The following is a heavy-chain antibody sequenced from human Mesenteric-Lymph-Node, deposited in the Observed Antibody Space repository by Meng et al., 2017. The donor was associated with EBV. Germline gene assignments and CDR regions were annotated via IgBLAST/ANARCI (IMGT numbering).Heavy chain of an antibody. D-gene: IGHD5-18*01. CDR2: IYHTGTT. J-gene: IGHJ5*02. Sequence: QGQLQDSGPGLVKPSETLSLTCAVSGGSVISNKWWSWVRQPPGKGLEWIGEIYHTGTTIYNPSLKSRVTMSIDKSKDQLSLKLSSVTAADTAVYFCARIGGKDTAMITRWFDPWGQGTLVTVSS. CDR1: GGSVISNKW. V-gene: IGHV4-4*02. CDR3: ARIGGKDTAMITRWFDP.